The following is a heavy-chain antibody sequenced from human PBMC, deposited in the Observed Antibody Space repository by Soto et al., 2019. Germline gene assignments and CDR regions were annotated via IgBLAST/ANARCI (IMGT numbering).Heavy chain of an antibody. CDR1: GGYISSGGYY. CDR3: ARGSRGVPDVDTDMAEFDY. D-gene: IGHD5-18*01. Sequence: QVQLQESGPGLVKPSQTLSLTCTVSGGYISSGGYYWSWIRQHPGKGLEWIGYIYYSGSTYYNPSLKSRVTISVDTSKNPFSLKLSSVTAADTAVYYCARGSRGVPDVDTDMAEFDYWGQGTLVTVSS. J-gene: IGHJ4*02. CDR2: IYYSGST. V-gene: IGHV4-31*03.